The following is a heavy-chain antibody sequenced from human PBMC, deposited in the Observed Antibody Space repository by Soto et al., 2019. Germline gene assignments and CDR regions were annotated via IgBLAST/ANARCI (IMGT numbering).Heavy chain of an antibody. CDR2: INPSGGST. D-gene: IGHD3-22*01. J-gene: IGHJ3*02. Sequence: GASVKVSCKASGYTFTSYYMHWVRQAPGQGLEWMGIINPSGGSTSYAQKFQGRVTMTRDTSTSTVYMELSSLRSEDTAVYYCARDRYYCDSSGYSDAFDIWGQGTMVTVSS. CDR1: GYTFTSYY. V-gene: IGHV1-46*01. CDR3: ARDRYYCDSSGYSDAFDI.